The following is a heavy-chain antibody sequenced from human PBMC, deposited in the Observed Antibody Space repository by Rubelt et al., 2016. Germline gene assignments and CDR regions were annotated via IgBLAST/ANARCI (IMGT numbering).Heavy chain of an antibody. Sequence: EVQLLESGGGLVQPGGSLRLSCAASGFTFSSYAMSWVRQAPGKGLEWVSAISGSGAGTYYADSVKGRLTISRENTKNTLYRQMNSLRDEDTAVYHCAKQRGYNPISNFDYWGQGTLVTVSS. CDR1: GFTFSSYA. J-gene: IGHJ4*02. CDR2: ISGSGAGT. V-gene: IGHV3-23*01. D-gene: IGHD5-18*01. CDR3: AKQRGYNPISNFDY.